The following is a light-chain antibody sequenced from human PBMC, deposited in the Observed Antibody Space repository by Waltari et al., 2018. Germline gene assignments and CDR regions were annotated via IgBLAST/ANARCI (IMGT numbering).Light chain of an antibody. Sequence: QSVLTQPPSASGTPGQRVTIPCSGSSSTIGSNYVYWYQQLPGTAPKLLISRNNQRPSGVPDRFSGSKSGTSASLAISGLWSEDEADYYCAAWDDSLSGVVFGGGTKLTVL. J-gene: IGLJ2*01. V-gene: IGLV1-47*03. CDR3: AAWDDSLSGVV. CDR2: RNN. CDR1: SSTIGSNY.